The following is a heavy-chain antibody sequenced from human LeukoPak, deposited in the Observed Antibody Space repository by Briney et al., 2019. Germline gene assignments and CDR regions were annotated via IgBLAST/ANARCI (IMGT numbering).Heavy chain of an antibody. V-gene: IGHV3-11*01. Sequence: GGSLRLSCAASGFPFRDYYMTWIRQAPAKGLEWIAYISRSGHSLYYADSVEGRFTISRDNAKNSLFLQMNSLRADDTAVYYCAREVVIFPDYYYYGMDVWGQGTTVTVSS. J-gene: IGHJ6*02. D-gene: IGHD3-9*01. CDR3: AREVVIFPDYYYYGMDV. CDR1: GFPFRDYY. CDR2: ISRSGHSL.